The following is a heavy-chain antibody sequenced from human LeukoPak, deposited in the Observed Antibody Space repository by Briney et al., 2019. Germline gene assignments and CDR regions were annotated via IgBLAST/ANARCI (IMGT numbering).Heavy chain of an antibody. D-gene: IGHD2-2*01. CDR1: GYTFSNFD. V-gene: IGHV1-8*03. J-gene: IGHJ1*01. CDR3: ATSTAGRGGNFQH. Sequence: GASVTVSRKASGYTFSNFDLNWVRQATGQGPEWVGYMNPKSGYTAYAQKFQGRVTITRDTSISTLYMELSSLRSEDTAVYYCATSTAGRGGNFQHWRQGALATV. CDR2: MNPKSGYT.